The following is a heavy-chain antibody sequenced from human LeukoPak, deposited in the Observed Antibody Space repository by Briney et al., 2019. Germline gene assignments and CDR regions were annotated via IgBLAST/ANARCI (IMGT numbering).Heavy chain of an antibody. V-gene: IGHV3-7*01. CDR1: GFNFGAYW. Sequence: RGSLRLSCASSGFNFGAYWMSCVRQAPGKWLEWVATIKQDESEEYYVDSVKCRFTISRENAKNSVYLQMNSLRAEDTAVYYCARPYSISWELDSWGQGTLVTVSS. J-gene: IGHJ5*01. CDR3: ARPYSISWELDS. D-gene: IGHD6-13*01. CDR2: IKQDESEE.